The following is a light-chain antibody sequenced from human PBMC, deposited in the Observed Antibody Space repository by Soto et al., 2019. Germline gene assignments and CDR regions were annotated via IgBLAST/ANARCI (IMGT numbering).Light chain of an antibody. CDR1: QSVSSSS. CDR3: QHYGSSPPKYT. V-gene: IGKV3-20*01. Sequence: EIVLTQSPGTLSLPPGERATLSCRASQSVSSSSLAWYQHRPGQAPRLLIYDAFSRATDIPDRFSGSGSGTDFTLTICRLEPEDFAVYYCQHYGSSPPKYTFGQGTKLEI. CDR2: DAF. J-gene: IGKJ2*01.